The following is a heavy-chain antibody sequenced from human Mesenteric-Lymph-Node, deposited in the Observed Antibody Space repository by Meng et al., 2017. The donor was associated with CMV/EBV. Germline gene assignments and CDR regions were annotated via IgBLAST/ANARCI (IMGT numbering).Heavy chain of an antibody. J-gene: IGHJ5*02. CDR3: AKDNNYYGWWFDP. D-gene: IGHD3-22*01. Sequence: GESLKISCAASGFTFSSYGMHWVRQASGKGLEWVAFIRYDGSNKYYADSVKGRFTISRDNSKNTLYLQMNSLRAEDTAVYYCAKDNNYYGWWFDPWGQGTLVTVSS. CDR2: IRYDGSNK. CDR1: GFTFSSYG. V-gene: IGHV3-30*02.